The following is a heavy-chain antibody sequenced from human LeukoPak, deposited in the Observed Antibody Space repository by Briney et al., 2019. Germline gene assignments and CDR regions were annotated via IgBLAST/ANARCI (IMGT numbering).Heavy chain of an antibody. CDR3: AGNYYCSGGSCYFDY. Sequence: SETLSLTCTVSGGSISSSSYYWGWIRQPPGKGLEWIGSIYYSGSTYYNPSLKSRVTISVDTSKNQLSLKLSSVIAADTAVYYCAGNYYCSGGSCYFDYWGQGTLVTVSS. CDR2: IYYSGST. J-gene: IGHJ4*02. CDR1: GGSISSSSYY. V-gene: IGHV4-39*01. D-gene: IGHD2-15*01.